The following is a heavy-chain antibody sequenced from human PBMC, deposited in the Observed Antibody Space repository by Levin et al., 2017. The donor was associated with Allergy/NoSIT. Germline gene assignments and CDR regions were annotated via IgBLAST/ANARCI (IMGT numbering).Heavy chain of an antibody. CDR1: GFPFINAW. CDR2: IKSKTDGETT. V-gene: IGHV3-15*01. CDR3: GDLGYGYSSD. J-gene: IGHJ4*02. Sequence: GESLKISCAASGFPFINAWMSWVRQAPGKGLEWVGRIKSKTDGETTDYAAPVKGRFTISRDDSKNTLYLQMNSLRIEDTGVYYCGDLGYGYSSDWGQGTLVAVSS. D-gene: IGHD5-18*01.